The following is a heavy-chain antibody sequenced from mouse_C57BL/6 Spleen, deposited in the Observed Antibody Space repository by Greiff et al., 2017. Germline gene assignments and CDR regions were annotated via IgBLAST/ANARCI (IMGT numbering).Heavy chain of an antibody. J-gene: IGHJ1*03. CDR1: GYTFTDYY. Sequence: VQLQQPGAELVRPGASVKLSCKASGYTFTDYYITWVKQRPGQGLEWIARIYPGSGNTYYNEKFKGKATLTVEKSSSTAYMQLSSLTSEDSAVYVWASARHYYGRSYYWYFDVWGTGTTVTVSS. V-gene: IGHV1-76*01. CDR3: ASARHYYGRSYYWYFDV. D-gene: IGHD1-1*01. CDR2: IYPGSGNT.